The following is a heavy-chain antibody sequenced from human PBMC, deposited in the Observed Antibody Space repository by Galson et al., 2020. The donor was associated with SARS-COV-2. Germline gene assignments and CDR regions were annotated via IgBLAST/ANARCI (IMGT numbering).Heavy chain of an antibody. J-gene: IGHJ3*02. D-gene: IGHD3-10*01. Sequence: GESLKISCAASGFTFSSYAMHWVRQAPGKGLEYVSAISSNGGSTYYANSVKGRFTISRDNSKNTLYLQMGSLRAEDMAVYYCAGGWNVLLWFGESDDAFDIWGQGTMVTVSS. CDR2: ISSNGGST. CDR1: GFTFSSYA. CDR3: AGGWNVLLWFGESDDAFDI. V-gene: IGHV3-64*01.